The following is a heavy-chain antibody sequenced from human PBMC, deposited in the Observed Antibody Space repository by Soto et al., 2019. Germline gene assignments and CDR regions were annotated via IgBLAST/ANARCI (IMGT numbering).Heavy chain of an antibody. V-gene: IGHV3-23*05. Sequence: EVQLLESGGGLVQPGGSLRLSCAASGFTFNSYAMSWVRQAPGKGLERVSAIGSDGTAIQYADSVKGRFTISKDNSKDMLYLQMNSLRAEDTAVYYCARPGLTVPGTRYFDHWGQGALVTVSS. CDR2: IGSDGTAI. CDR3: ARPGLTVPGTRYFDH. D-gene: IGHD6-19*01. CDR1: GFTFNSYA. J-gene: IGHJ4*02.